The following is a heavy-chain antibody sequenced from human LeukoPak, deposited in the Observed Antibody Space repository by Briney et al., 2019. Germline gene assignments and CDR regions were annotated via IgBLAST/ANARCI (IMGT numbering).Heavy chain of an antibody. CDR2: INPSGGST. CDR1: GYAFTGYS. J-gene: IGHJ4*02. CDR3: ARGVLMVYSYFDY. Sequence: ASVKVSCKASGYAFTGYSINWVRQAPGQGLEWMGIINPSGGSTSYAQKFQGRVTMTRDMSTSTVYMELSSLRSEDTAVYYCARGVLMVYSYFDYWGQGTLVTVSS. D-gene: IGHD2-8*01. V-gene: IGHV1-46*01.